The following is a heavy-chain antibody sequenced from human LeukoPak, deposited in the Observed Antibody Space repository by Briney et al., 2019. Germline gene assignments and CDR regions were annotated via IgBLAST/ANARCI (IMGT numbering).Heavy chain of an antibody. CDR1: GYTFTTYD. CDR3: ARVGTGTRSFDY. J-gene: IGHJ4*02. D-gene: IGHD1/OR15-1a*01. V-gene: IGHV1-18*01. Sequence: GASVKVSCKTSGYTFTTYDINWVRQAPGQGLEWMGRISAYNGYTNYGQKLQGRVTMTTDTSTSTAHMELRSLRSDDTAVYYCARVGTGTRSFDYWGQGTLVTVSS. CDR2: ISAYNGYT.